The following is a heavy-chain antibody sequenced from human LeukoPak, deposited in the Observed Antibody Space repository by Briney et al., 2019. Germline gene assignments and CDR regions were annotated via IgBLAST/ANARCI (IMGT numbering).Heavy chain of an antibody. D-gene: IGHD5-18*01. J-gene: IGHJ6*03. CDR1: GYTFTGYY. Sequence: VASVKVSCKASGYTFTGYYMHWVRQAPGQGLEWMGIINPSGGSTSYAQKFQGRVTMTRDMSTSTVYMELSSLRSEDTAVYYCARVFVDTAMVGPRGYYYYMDVWGKGTTVTVSS. CDR2: INPSGGST. CDR3: ARVFVDTAMVGPRGYYYYMDV. V-gene: IGHV1-46*01.